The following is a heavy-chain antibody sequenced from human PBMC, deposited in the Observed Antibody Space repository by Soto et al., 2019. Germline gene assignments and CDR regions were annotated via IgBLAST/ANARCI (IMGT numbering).Heavy chain of an antibody. CDR3: ARGGWPYSKPSGGPPEPDKGMDV. D-gene: IGHD3-10*01. J-gene: IGHJ6*02. Sequence: QVQLVESGGGVVQPGRSLRLSCEASGFTFSSYGMHWVRQAPGKGLEWVAVIGFDGSSKYYADSVKGRFSISRDNSKNTLYLQMRSVRAEDTAAYYCARGGWPYSKPSGGPPEPDKGMDVWGQGTTVTVSS. CDR1: GFTFSSYG. V-gene: IGHV3-33*01. CDR2: IGFDGSSK.